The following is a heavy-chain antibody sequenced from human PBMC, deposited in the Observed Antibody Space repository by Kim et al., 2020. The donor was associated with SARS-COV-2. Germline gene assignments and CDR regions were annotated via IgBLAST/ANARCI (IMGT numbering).Heavy chain of an antibody. V-gene: IGHV3-33*01. CDR1: GFTFSSYG. J-gene: IGHJ6*02. CDR2: IWYDGSNK. Sequence: GGSLRLSCAASGFTFSSYGMHWVRQAPGKGLEWVAVIWYDGSNKYYADSVKGRFTISRDNSKNTLYLQMNSLRAEDTAVYYCAREPGTQGYYYYYGMDVWGQGTTVTVSS. CDR3: AREPGTQGYYYYYGMDV.